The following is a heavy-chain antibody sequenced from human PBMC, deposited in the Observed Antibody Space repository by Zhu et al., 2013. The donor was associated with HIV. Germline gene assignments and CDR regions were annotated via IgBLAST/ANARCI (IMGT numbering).Heavy chain of an antibody. CDR2: MNPNSGNT. D-gene: IGHD4-17*01. CDR3: ARVSTTVRSFDI. V-gene: IGHV1-8*03. J-gene: IGHJ3*02. CDR1: GYTFTSYD. Sequence: QVQLVQSGAEVKKPGASVKVSCKASGYTFTSYDINWVRQATGQGLEWMGWMNPNSGNTGYAQKFQGRVTITAAESTSTAYMELRGLGSEDTAVYYCARVSTTVRSFDIWGQGTMVTVSS.